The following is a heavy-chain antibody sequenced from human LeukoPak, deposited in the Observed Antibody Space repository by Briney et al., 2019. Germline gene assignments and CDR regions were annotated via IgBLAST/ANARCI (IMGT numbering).Heavy chain of an antibody. V-gene: IGHV1-69*06. Sequence: ASVKVSCKASGGTFSSYAICWVRQAPGQGLEWMGGIIPIFGTANYAQKFQGRVTITADKSTSTAYMELSSLRSEDTAVYYCARDKCSGGSCYVGFDPWGQGTLVTVSS. CDR1: GGTFSSYA. D-gene: IGHD2-15*01. CDR3: ARDKCSGGSCYVGFDP. CDR2: IIPIFGTA. J-gene: IGHJ5*02.